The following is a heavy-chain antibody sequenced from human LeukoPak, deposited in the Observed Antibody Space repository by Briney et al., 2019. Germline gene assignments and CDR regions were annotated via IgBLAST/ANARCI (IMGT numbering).Heavy chain of an antibody. CDR1: GFTVSNNY. CDR3: AGRRVLDASFDY. V-gene: IGHV3-66*02. Sequence: GGSLRLSCAASGFTVSNNYMSWVRQVPGKGLEWVSVIYSGDNTYYVESVKGRFTISRDNSKNTLFLQMNRLRAEDTAVYYCAGRRVLDASFDYWGQGTRVTVSS. J-gene: IGHJ4*02. D-gene: IGHD3-16*01. CDR2: IYSGDNT.